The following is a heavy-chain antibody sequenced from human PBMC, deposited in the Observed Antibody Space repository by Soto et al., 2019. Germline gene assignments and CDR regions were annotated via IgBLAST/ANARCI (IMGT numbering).Heavy chain of an antibody. Sequence: EVQLVESGGGLVQPGGSQRLSCEGSGFTFSSYWMHWVRQAPGKGLVWVSRINRYGSSTSYADSVKGRFTISRDNAKNTLYMQMNSLRAEDTAVYYCARGGASSYYDSSGYPAAFDIWGQGTMVTVSS. V-gene: IGHV3-74*01. CDR3: ARGGASSYYDSSGYPAAFDI. CDR1: GFTFSSYW. J-gene: IGHJ3*02. D-gene: IGHD3-22*01. CDR2: INRYGSST.